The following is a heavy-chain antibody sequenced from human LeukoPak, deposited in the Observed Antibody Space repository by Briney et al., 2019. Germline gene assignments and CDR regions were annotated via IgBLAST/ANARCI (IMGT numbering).Heavy chain of an antibody. CDR3: ARDFSPTGDILTGYQLDY. D-gene: IGHD3-9*01. Sequence: GESLRLSCAASGFTFSSYAMHWVRQAPGKGLEWVAVISYDGSNKYYADSVKGRFTISRDNSKNTLYLQMNSLRAEDTAVYYCARDFSPTGDILTGYQLDYWGQGTLVTVSS. CDR1: GFTFSSYA. J-gene: IGHJ4*02. CDR2: ISYDGSNK. V-gene: IGHV3-30-3*01.